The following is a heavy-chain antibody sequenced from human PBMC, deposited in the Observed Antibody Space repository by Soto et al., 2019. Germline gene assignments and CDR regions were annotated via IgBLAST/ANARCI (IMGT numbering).Heavy chain of an antibody. Sequence: ASVKVSCKASGYTFTSYGISWVRQAPGQGLEWMGWISAYNGNTNYAQKLQGRVTMTTDTSTSTAYMELRSLRSDDTAVYYCARDIVTMVRGVSEYYFDYWGQGTLVTVSS. CDR2: ISAYNGNT. D-gene: IGHD3-10*01. CDR3: ARDIVTMVRGVSEYYFDY. V-gene: IGHV1-18*01. J-gene: IGHJ4*02. CDR1: GYTFTSYG.